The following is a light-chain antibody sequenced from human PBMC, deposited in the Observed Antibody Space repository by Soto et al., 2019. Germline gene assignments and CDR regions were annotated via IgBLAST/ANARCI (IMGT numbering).Light chain of an antibody. V-gene: IGKV1-5*01. J-gene: IGKJ1*01. CDR2: DAS. CDR3: QQYNSYSRT. Sequence: DIQMTQSPSTLSASVGDRVTITCRASQSISSWLAWYQQKPGKAPKLLIYDASNLESRVPSRFSGSGSGTEFTLTISSLQPDDFATYYCQQYNSYSRTFGQGTKV. CDR1: QSISSW.